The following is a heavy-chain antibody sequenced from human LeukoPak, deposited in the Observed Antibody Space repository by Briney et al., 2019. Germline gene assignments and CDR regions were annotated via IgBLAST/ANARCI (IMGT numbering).Heavy chain of an antibody. D-gene: IGHD1-7*01. CDR1: GYTFTSYG. CDR2: ISAYNGNT. V-gene: IGHV1-18*01. Sequence: ASVKVPCKASGYTFTSYGISWVRQAPGQGLEWMGWISAYNGNTNYAQKLQGRVTMTTDTSTSTAYMELRSLRSDDTAVYYCARVSRGGRTRYYFDYWGQGTLVTVSS. J-gene: IGHJ4*02. CDR3: ARVSRGGRTRYYFDY.